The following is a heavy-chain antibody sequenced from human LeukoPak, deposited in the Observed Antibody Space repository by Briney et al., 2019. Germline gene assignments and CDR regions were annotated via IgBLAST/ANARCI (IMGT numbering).Heavy chain of an antibody. CDR2: INHSGST. CDR1: GGSISSGGYY. V-gene: IGHV4-39*07. D-gene: IGHD3-22*01. CDR3: ARGHTMVVVVGWFDP. J-gene: IGHJ5*02. Sequence: PSETLSLTCTVSGGSISSGGYYWSWIRQPPGKGLEWIGEINHSGSTNYNPSLKSRVTISVDTSKNQFSLKLSSVTAADTAVYYCARGHTMVVVVGWFDPWGQGTLVTVSS.